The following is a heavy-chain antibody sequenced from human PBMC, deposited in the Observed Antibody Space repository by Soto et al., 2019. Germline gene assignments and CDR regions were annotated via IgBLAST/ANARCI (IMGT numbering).Heavy chain of an antibody. V-gene: IGHV4-39*01. CDR3: ACIFSGGYGYGFYYYGMDV. CDR1: SCSFSTSSYY. Sequence: SDTLSLTCTVSSCSFSTSSYYWGWIRQPPGKGQEWIGSIYYSGSTYYNPSLKSRVTISVDTSKNQFSLKLSSVTAADTAVYYCACIFSGGYGYGFYYYGMDVWGQGTTVT. CDR2: IYYSGST. J-gene: IGHJ6*02. D-gene: IGHD5-18*01.